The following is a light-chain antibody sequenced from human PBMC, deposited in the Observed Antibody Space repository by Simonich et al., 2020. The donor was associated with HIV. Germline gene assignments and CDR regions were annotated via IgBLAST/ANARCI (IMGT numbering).Light chain of an antibody. CDR2: GAS. CDR3: QQYNNWPLF. Sequence: EIVLTQSPATLSLSPGERATPSCRASQSVSSYLAWYQQKPGQAPRLFIYGASIRATGIPARFSGSGSGTEFTLTISSMQSEDFAVYYCQQYNNWPLFFGQGTKLEIK. CDR1: QSVSSY. J-gene: IGKJ2*01. V-gene: IGKV3-15*01.